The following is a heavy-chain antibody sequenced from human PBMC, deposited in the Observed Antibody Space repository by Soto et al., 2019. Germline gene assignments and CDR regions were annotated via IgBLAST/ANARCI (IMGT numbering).Heavy chain of an antibody. Sequence: KASETLSLTCAVYGGSFSGYYWSWIRQPPGKGLEWIGEINHSGSTNYNPSLKSRVTISVDTSKNQFSLKLSSVTAADTAVYYCARLGYCSGGSCYQRGGYYYYYGMDVWGQGTTVTVS. J-gene: IGHJ6*02. V-gene: IGHV4-34*01. CDR2: INHSGST. CDR1: GGSFSGYY. D-gene: IGHD2-15*01. CDR3: ARLGYCSGGSCYQRGGYYYYYGMDV.